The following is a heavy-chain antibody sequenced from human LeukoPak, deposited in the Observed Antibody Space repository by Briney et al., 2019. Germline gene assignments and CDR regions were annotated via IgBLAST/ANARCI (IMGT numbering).Heavy chain of an antibody. CDR1: GFTFSSYA. V-gene: IGHV3-64*01. D-gene: IGHD3-16*01. CDR2: ISSNGGST. CDR3: ARDPYDYVWGSVDY. J-gene: IGHJ4*02. Sequence: GGSLRLSCAASGFTFSSYAMHWVRQAPGKGLEYVSAISSNGGSTYYANFVKGRFTISRDNSKNTLYLQMGSLRAEDMAVYYCARDPYDYVWGSVDYWGQGTLVTVSS.